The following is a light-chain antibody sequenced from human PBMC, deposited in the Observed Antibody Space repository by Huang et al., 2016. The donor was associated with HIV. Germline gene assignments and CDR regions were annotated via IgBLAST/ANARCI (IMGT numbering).Light chain of an antibody. CDR2: AAS. CDR3: QQTYNTPRT. J-gene: IGKJ1*01. CDR1: QSINTY. Sequence: DIQMTQSPSSLSASVGDRVTITCRASQSINTYLNWYQQKPGKAPKPLIYAASSLQSGVPSRFSGSGSGTGFTLTISSLQSEDFATYYCQQTYNTPRTFGQGTKVEIK. V-gene: IGKV1-39*01.